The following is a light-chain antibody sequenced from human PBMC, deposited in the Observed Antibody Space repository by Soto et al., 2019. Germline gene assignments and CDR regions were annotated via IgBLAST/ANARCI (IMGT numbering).Light chain of an antibody. V-gene: IGKV3D-20*02. CDR1: QSLRSSY. CDR3: QQHSHWPPWT. CDR2: AAS. J-gene: IGKJ1*01. Sequence: EVVLTRSPGTLSLSPGERATLSCRASQSLRSSYLAWYQQKPGQAPRILIYAASSRATGIPDGFSGSGSGTDFTLTISDLEPEDFAVYYCQQHSHWPPWTFGQGTKVDIK.